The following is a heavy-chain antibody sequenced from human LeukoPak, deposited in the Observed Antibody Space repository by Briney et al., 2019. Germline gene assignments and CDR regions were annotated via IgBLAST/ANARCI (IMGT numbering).Heavy chain of an antibody. CDR2: VYYSGTT. Sequence: PSETLSLTCSVSGGSISLSYYYWGWIRQPPGKALEWIGSVYYSGTTNYNPSLNSRVTISVDKSKNQFSLKLTSVTAADTAFYYCAKDVGSLAGNSWGQGTLVTVSS. D-gene: IGHD6-19*01. J-gene: IGHJ4*02. CDR3: AKDVGSLAGNS. V-gene: IGHV4-39*07. CDR1: GGSISLSYYY.